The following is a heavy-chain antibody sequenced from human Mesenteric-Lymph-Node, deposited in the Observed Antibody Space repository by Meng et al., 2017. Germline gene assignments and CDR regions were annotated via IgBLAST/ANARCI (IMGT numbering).Heavy chain of an antibody. V-gene: IGHV1-24*01. CDR3: ATGRGYYDSSGYWD. CDR2: FDPEDGET. D-gene: IGHD3-22*01. CDR1: GYTLTELS. Sequence: HVHLLQSGAEVKKPGASVKVSCKVSGYTLTELSMHWVRQAPGKGLEWMGGFDPEDGETIYAQKFQGRVTMTEDTSTDTAYMELSSLRSEDTAVYYCATGRGYYDSSGYWDWGQGTLVTVSS. J-gene: IGHJ4*02.